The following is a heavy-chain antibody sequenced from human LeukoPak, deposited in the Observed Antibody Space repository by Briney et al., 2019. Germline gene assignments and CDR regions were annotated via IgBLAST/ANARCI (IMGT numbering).Heavy chain of an antibody. Sequence: SETLSLTCAVYGGSFSGYYWSWIRQPPGKGLEWIGEINHSGSTNYNPSLKSRVTISVDTSKNQFSLKLSSVTAADTAVYYCARQTPLSRIVVVPAAVDAFDIWGQGTMVTVSS. CDR2: INHSGST. D-gene: IGHD2-2*01. CDR1: GGSFSGYY. J-gene: IGHJ3*02. V-gene: IGHV4-34*01. CDR3: ARQTPLSRIVVVPAAVDAFDI.